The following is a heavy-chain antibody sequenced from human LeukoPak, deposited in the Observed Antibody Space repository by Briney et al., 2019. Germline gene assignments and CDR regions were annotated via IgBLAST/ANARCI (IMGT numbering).Heavy chain of an antibody. CDR3: AREDRDSSSLDY. D-gene: IGHD6-6*01. CDR2: INSDGSST. J-gene: IGHJ4*02. V-gene: IGHV3-74*01. CDR1: GFTFRSYW. Sequence: GGSLRLSCAASGFTFRSYWMHWVRQAPGKGLVWVSRINSDGSSTSYADSVKGRCTISRDNAKNTLYLQMNRLRAEDTDVYYCAREDRDSSSLDYWGQGTLVTVSS.